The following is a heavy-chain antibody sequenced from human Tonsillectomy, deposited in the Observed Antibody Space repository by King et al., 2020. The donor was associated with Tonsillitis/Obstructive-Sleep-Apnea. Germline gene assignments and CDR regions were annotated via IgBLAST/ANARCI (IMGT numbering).Heavy chain of an antibody. CDR3: ARDGYCGGYCY. J-gene: IGHJ4*02. D-gene: IGHD2-21*01. V-gene: IGHV3-53*01. Sequence: VQLVESGGGLIQPGGSLRLSCAASGFTVNSNDMSWVRQAPGKGLEWVSVIYAAGSTYYADSVKGRFTISRDNSKNTVYFQMGSLRVEDTAVYYCARDGYCGGYCYWGQGTLVTVSS. CDR2: IYAAGST. CDR1: GFTVNSND.